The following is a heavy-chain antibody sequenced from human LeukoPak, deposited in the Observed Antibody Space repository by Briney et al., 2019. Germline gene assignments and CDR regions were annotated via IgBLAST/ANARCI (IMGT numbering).Heavy chain of an antibody. J-gene: IGHJ6*02. CDR1: GFTVSSNY. D-gene: IGHD3-10*01. CDR3: ASPGVYGSGSYYNSPYYYYGMDV. Sequence: GGSLRLSCAASGFTVSSNYMSWVRQAPGKGLEWVSVIYSGGSTYYADSVKGRFTISRGNSKNTLYLQMNSLRAEDTAVYYCASPGVYGSGSYYNSPYYYYGMDVWGQGTTVTVSS. V-gene: IGHV3-53*01. CDR2: IYSGGST.